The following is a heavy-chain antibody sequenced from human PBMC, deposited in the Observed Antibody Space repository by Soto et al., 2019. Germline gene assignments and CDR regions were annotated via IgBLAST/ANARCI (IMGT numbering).Heavy chain of an antibody. Sequence: PGGSLRLSCAASGFTLRSYAMSWVRQAPGKGLEWVATITGTGTSTYFADSVKGQFTISRDNSRNTLYLQLNSLRAEDTAVYYCAKSQRPQWLLTIYFDSWGQGALVTVSS. D-gene: IGHD5-12*01. J-gene: IGHJ4*02. V-gene: IGHV3-23*01. CDR1: GFTLRSYA. CDR2: ITGTGTST. CDR3: AKSQRPQWLLTIYFDS.